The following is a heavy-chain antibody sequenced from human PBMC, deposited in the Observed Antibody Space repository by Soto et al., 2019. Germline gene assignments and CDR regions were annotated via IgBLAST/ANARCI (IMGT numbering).Heavy chain of an antibody. D-gene: IGHD2-15*01. Sequence: GGSLRLSCAASGLTFNRYWMHWVRHAPGKGLVWVSHINTDGSNTNYADSVKGRFTISRDNVKSTLFLQMNSLRDEDTAVYYCAREFCSGGNCYTYYFDPWGQGIPVTVSS. CDR3: AREFCSGGNCYTYYFDP. CDR2: INTDGSNT. V-gene: IGHV3-74*01. CDR1: GLTFNRYW. J-gene: IGHJ5*02.